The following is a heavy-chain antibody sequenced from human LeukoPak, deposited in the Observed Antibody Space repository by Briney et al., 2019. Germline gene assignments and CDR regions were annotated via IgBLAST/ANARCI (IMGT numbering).Heavy chain of an antibody. V-gene: IGHV3-48*01. CDR1: GFTFSDYS. J-gene: IGHJ5*02. Sequence: GGSLRLSCAASGFTFSDYSMNWVRQAPGKGLEWISYIGISSGNTKYADSVKGRFTISRDNSKNTLYLQMNSLRAEDTAVYYCARSRMATTNWFDPWGQGTLVTVSS. CDR2: IGISSGNT. D-gene: IGHD5-24*01. CDR3: ARSRMATTNWFDP.